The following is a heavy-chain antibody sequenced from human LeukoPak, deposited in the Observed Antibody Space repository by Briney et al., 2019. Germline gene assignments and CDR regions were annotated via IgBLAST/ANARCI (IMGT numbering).Heavy chain of an antibody. D-gene: IGHD3-10*01. J-gene: IGHJ4*02. V-gene: IGHV3-30*02. CDR3: ARVVTMVRERTDY. CDR1: GFTFSSYG. Sequence: GGSLRLSCAASGFTFSSYGMHWVRQAPGKGLEWVAFIRYDGSNKYYADSVKGRFTITRDNSKNTLYLQMNSLRAEDTAVYYCARVVTMVRERTDYWGQGTLVTVSS. CDR2: IRYDGSNK.